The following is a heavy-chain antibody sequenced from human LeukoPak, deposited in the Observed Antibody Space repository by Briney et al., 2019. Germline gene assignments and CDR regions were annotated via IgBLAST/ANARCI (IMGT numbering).Heavy chain of an antibody. Sequence: GGSLRLSCAASGFTFSDYWMHWVRQAPRKGLVWVSRINSDGRSTSYADSVKGRFTISRDNAKNTLYLQMNSLSGEDTAVYYCAFQARGVVYWGQGTLVTVSS. CDR1: GFTFSDYW. J-gene: IGHJ4*02. CDR2: INSDGRST. D-gene: IGHD3-10*01. V-gene: IGHV3-74*01. CDR3: AFQARGVVY.